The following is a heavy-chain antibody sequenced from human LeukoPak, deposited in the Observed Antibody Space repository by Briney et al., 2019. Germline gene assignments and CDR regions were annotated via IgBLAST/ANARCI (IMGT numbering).Heavy chain of an antibody. CDR1: GFTFDDYA. CDR2: ISWNSGSI. CDR3: ARDPHSNHYYMDV. D-gene: IGHD4-11*01. J-gene: IGHJ6*03. Sequence: GRSLRLSCAASGFTFDDYAMHWVRQAPGKGLEWVSGISWNSGSIGYADSVKGRFTISRDNAKNSLYLQMNSLRAEDTAVYYCARDPHSNHYYMDVWGKGTTVTVSS. V-gene: IGHV3-9*01.